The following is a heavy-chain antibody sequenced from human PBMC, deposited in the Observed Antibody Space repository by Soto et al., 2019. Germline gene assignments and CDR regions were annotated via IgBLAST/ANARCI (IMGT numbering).Heavy chain of an antibody. V-gene: IGHV3-53*01. Sequence: EVQLVESGGGLIQPGGSLRLSCAASGFTVSSNYMSWVRQAPGKGLEWVSVIYSGGSTYYADSVKGRFTISRDNSKNTLYLKMNGLRAEDTAVYYGARELKSIAGRRLGAFDFWGQGTMVTV. CDR1: GFTVSSNY. D-gene: IGHD6-6*01. CDR2: IYSGGST. CDR3: ARELKSIAGRRLGAFDF. J-gene: IGHJ3*01.